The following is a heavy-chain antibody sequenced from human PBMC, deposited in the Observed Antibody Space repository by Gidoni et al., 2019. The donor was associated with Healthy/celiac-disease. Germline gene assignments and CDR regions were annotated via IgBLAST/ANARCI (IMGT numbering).Heavy chain of an antibody. CDR1: GFTFSSYG. V-gene: IGHV3-30*18. J-gene: IGHJ4*02. CDR2: ISYDGSNK. CDR3: AKAPRITMVRGVTDITSRFDY. Sequence: QVQLVESGGGVVQPGRSLRLSCAASGFTFSSYGMHWVRQAPGKGLEWVAVISYDGSNKYYADAVKGRFTISRDNSKNTLYLQMNSLRAEDTAVYYCAKAPRITMVRGVTDITSRFDYWGQGTLVTVSS. D-gene: IGHD3-10*01.